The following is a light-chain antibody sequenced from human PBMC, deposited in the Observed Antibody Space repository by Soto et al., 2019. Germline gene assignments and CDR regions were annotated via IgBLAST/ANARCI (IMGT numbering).Light chain of an antibody. J-gene: IGKJ5*01. CDR3: QHRSSWPVT. CDR1: QSVQSY. Sequence: EVVLTQSPVTLSLSPGERATLSCRASQSVQSYLAWYQQKPGQAPRLLIYDSSNRATGVPARFSGSGSGTDFTLTISTLKPEDFAVYYCQHRSSWPVTFGQGTRLEIK. V-gene: IGKV3-11*01. CDR2: DSS.